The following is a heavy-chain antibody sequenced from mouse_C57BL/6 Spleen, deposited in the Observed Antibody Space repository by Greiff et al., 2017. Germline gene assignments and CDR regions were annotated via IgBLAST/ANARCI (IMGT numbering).Heavy chain of an antibody. Sequence: QVQLKQPGAELVKPGASVKLSCKASGYTFTSYWMHWVKQRPGQGLEWIGMIHPNSGSTNYNEKFKSKATLTVDKSSSTAYMQLSSLTSEDSAVYYCARSGVLHYYAMDYWGQGTSVTVSS. CDR3: ARSGVLHYYAMDY. CDR1: GYTFTSYW. V-gene: IGHV1-64*01. CDR2: IHPNSGST. D-gene: IGHD2-10*01. J-gene: IGHJ4*01.